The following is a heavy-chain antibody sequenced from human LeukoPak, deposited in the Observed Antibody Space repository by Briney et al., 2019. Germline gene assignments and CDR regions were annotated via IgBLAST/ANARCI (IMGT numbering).Heavy chain of an antibody. CDR1: GGTFSSYA. Sequence: GSSVKVSCKASGGTFSSYAISWVRQAPGQGLEWMGGIIPIFGTANYAQKFQGRVTITADESTSTAYMELSSLRSEDTAVYYCAREGRRWELLNYYYYMDVWGKGTTVTISS. J-gene: IGHJ6*03. D-gene: IGHD1-26*01. CDR2: IIPIFGTA. V-gene: IGHV1-69*01. CDR3: AREGRRWELLNYYYYMDV.